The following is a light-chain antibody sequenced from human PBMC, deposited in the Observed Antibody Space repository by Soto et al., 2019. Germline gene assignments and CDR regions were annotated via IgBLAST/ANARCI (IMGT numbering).Light chain of an antibody. CDR3: HQYNGWPRT. Sequence: EIVMTQSPATLSVSAGERVTLSCRASQSISSSLAWYQQKPGQAPSLLFYGASTRASGVPARFSGSGSGTEFTLTISSLLSEDFAVYYCHQYNGWPRTFGQGTKVEI. J-gene: IGKJ1*01. V-gene: IGKV3-15*01. CDR1: QSISSS. CDR2: GAS.